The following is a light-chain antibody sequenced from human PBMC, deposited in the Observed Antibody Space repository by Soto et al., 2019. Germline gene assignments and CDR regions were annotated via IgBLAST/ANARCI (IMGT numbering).Light chain of an antibody. CDR3: MQGTHWPPT. J-gene: IGKJ1*01. V-gene: IGKV2-30*01. CDR2: RAS. Sequence: DVVMTQSPLSLPVTLGQPASISCRSSQSLVYSDGNAYLSWFQQRPGQSPRRLIYRASNRDSGVPGRFRGSGSGTDFTLQINRVEAEDVGIYYCMQGTHWPPTFGRGTRVEIK. CDR1: QSLVYSDGNAY.